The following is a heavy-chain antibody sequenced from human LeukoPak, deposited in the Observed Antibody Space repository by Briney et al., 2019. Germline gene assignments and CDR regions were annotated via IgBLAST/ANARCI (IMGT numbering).Heavy chain of an antibody. CDR3: ARGFHSNGWHYFDS. CDR2: IYTSGST. Sequence: SESLSLTCTVSGGSISTYYWSWIRQPAGEGREWIGRIYTSGSTNYNPSLKSRVTMSVDTSKNQFSLKLSSVTAADTAIYHCARGFHSNGWHYFDSWGQGTLVTVSS. CDR1: GGSISTYY. J-gene: IGHJ4*02. D-gene: IGHD6-19*01. V-gene: IGHV4-4*07.